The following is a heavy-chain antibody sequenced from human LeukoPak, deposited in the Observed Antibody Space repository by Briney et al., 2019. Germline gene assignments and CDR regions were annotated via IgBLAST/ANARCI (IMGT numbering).Heavy chain of an antibody. CDR3: ARHNPHFDY. CDR1: GFTFGSYA. J-gene: IGHJ4*02. Sequence: GGSLRLSCAASGFTFGSYAMHWVRQPPGKGLEWVSYISSSGSTIYYADSVKGRFTISRDNAKNSLYLQMNSLRAEDTAVYYCARHNPHFDYWGQGTLVTVSS. V-gene: IGHV3-48*03. D-gene: IGHD5-24*01. CDR2: ISSSGSTI.